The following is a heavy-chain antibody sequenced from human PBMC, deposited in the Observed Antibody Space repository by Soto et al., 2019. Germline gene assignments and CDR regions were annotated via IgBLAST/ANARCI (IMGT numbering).Heavy chain of an antibody. V-gene: IGHV1-18*04. CDR1: GYTFTSYG. Sequence: ASVKVSCKASGYTFTSYGISWVRQAPGQGLEWMGWISAYNGNTNYAQKLQGRVTMTTDTSTSTAYMELRSLRSDDTAVYYCARGDNYRTYYYGSSGYYPPRYWGQGTLVTVSS. CDR3: ARGDNYRTYYYGSSGYYPPRY. D-gene: IGHD3-22*01. CDR2: ISAYNGNT. J-gene: IGHJ4*02.